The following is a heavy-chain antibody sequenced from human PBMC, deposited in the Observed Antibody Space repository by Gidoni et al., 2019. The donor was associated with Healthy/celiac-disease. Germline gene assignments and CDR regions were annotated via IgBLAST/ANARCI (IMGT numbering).Heavy chain of an antibody. Sequence: QVQLVQSGAEVKKPGSSVKVSCKASGGTFSSYAISWVRPAPGQGLEWMGGIIPIFGTANYAQKFQGRVTITADESTSTAYMELSSLRSEDTAVYYCARCDSGYSYQYYFDYWGQGTLVTVSS. V-gene: IGHV1-69*01. CDR3: ARCDSGYSYQYYFDY. J-gene: IGHJ4*02. CDR1: GGTFSSYA. D-gene: IGHD5-18*01. CDR2: IIPIFGTA.